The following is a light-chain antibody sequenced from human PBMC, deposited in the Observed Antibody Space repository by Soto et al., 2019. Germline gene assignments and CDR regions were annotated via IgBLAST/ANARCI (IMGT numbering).Light chain of an antibody. CDR2: AAS. CDR3: QQTDSTPQT. Sequence: DIQMTQSPSSLSASVGDRVTISCRASQSSRNYVSWYQQKPGTAPKLLIRAASTLQSGVPSRFSGSGSGTDFTLTISSLQIEDFATYFWQQTDSTPQTFGQGTNVEI. J-gene: IGKJ1*01. V-gene: IGKV1-39*01. CDR1: QSSRNY.